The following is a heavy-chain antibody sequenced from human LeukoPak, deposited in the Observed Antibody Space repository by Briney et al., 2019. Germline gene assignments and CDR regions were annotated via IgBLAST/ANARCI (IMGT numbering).Heavy chain of an antibody. V-gene: IGHV1-46*01. CDR1: GYTFTSYY. CDR3: ARMTTVVTPKTHLHFDY. CDR2: INPSGGST. J-gene: IGHJ4*02. Sequence: GASVKVSCKASGYTFTSYYMHWVRQAPGQGLEWMGIINPSGGSTSYAQKFQGRVTMTRDPSTSTVYMELSSLRSEDTAVYYCARMTTVVTPKTHLHFDYWGQGTLVTVSS. D-gene: IGHD4-23*01.